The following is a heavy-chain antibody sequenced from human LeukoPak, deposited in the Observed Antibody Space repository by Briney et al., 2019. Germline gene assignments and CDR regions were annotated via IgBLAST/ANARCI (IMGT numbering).Heavy chain of an antibody. V-gene: IGHV3-30-3*01. Sequence: GGSLRLSCAASGFTFSSYAMHWVRQAPGKGLEWVAVISYDGSNKYYADSVKGRFTISRDNSKNTLYLQMNSLRAEDTAVYYCARDGGIGAYYDYVWGSYPQEYWGQGTLVTVSS. CDR2: ISYDGSNK. D-gene: IGHD3-16*02. CDR3: ARDGGIGAYYDYVWGSYPQEY. J-gene: IGHJ4*02. CDR1: GFTFSSYA.